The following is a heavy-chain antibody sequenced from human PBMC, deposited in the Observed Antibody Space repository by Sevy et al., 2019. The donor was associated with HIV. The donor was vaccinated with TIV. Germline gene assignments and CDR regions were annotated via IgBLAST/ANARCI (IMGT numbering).Heavy chain of an antibody. V-gene: IGHV3-30*02. CDR1: GFTFSSYG. CDR2: IWYDGTDK. D-gene: IGHD3-9*01. J-gene: IGHJ4*02. CDR3: ASDILTGSDY. Sequence: GGSLRLSCAASGFTFSSYGMHWVRQAPGKGLGWVAFIWYDGTDKYYADSVKGRFTISRDNSKNTLYLQMNSLRAEDTAVYYCASDILTGSDYWGQGTLVTVSS.